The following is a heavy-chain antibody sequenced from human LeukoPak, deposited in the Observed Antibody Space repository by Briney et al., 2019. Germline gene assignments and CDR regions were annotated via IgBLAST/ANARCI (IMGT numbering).Heavy chain of an antibody. CDR3: ARDSSGYYHRVDY. V-gene: IGHV1-8*02. Sequence: ASVKVSCKASGYTFTSYDINWVRQATGQGLEWMGWMNPNSGNTGYAQKLQGRVTMTTDTSTSTAYMELRSLRSDDTAVYYCARDSSGYYHRVDYWGQGTLVTVSS. D-gene: IGHD3-22*01. CDR2: MNPNSGNT. J-gene: IGHJ4*02. CDR1: GYTFTSYD.